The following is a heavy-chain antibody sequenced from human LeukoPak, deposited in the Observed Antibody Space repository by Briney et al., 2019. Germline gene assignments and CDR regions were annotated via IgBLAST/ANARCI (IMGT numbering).Heavy chain of an antibody. Sequence: SVKVSCKASGYTFTSYGISWVRQAPGQGLEWMGWISAYNGNTNYVQKLQGRVTMTTDTSTSTAYMELRSLRSDDTAVYYCARDPAVAGTLRFSDYWGQGTLVTVSS. CDR2: ISAYNGNT. CDR1: GYTFTSYG. J-gene: IGHJ4*02. CDR3: ARDPAVAGTLRFSDY. D-gene: IGHD6-19*01. V-gene: IGHV1-18*01.